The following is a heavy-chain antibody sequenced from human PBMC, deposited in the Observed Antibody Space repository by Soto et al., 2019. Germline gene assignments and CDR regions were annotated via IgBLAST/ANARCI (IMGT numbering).Heavy chain of an antibody. Sequence: SETLSLTCTVSGGSISSYYWSWIRQPPGKGLEWIGYIYDSGSTYYNPSLKSRATISGDTSKNQFSLKLSSVTAADSAVYYCARSLYCSGGTCYSAWFDPWGQGTQVTVSS. V-gene: IGHV4-59*08. J-gene: IGHJ5*02. D-gene: IGHD2-15*01. CDR3: ARSLYCSGGTCYSAWFDP. CDR1: GGSISSYY. CDR2: IYDSGST.